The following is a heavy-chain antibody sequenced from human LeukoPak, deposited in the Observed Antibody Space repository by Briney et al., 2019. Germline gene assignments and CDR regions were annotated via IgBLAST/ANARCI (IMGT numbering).Heavy chain of an antibody. CDR1: GFTFSSYA. D-gene: IGHD2-2*01. V-gene: IGHV3-30-3*01. J-gene: IGHJ4*02. Sequence: GGSLRLSCAASGFTFSSYAMHWVRQAPGKGLEWVAVISYDGSNKYYADSVKGRFTISRDNSKNTLYLQMNSLRAEDTAVYYCAKDRDIVVVPAAFSDYWGQGTLVTVSS. CDR3: AKDRDIVVVPAAFSDY. CDR2: ISYDGSNK.